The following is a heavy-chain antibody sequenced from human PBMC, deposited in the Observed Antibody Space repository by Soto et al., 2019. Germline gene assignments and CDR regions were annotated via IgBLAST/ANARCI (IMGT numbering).Heavy chain of an antibody. V-gene: IGHV4-59*01. D-gene: IGHD5-12*01. CDR1: GGSINNYY. Sequence: SETPSLTCTVSGGSINNYYWSWVRQPPGKGLEWIGYVYYSGTHNYNPSLESRLTISIDTSKNQFSLKLNSVTAADTAVYYCAIVQMATLYFDYWGQGALVTGS. CDR2: VYYSGTH. J-gene: IGHJ4*02. CDR3: AIVQMATLYFDY.